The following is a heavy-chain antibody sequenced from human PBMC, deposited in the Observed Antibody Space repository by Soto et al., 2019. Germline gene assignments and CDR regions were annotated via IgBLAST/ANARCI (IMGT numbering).Heavy chain of an antibody. Sequence: EVQLVESGGGVVQPGGSLRLSCAASGFTFSTYWMSWVRHAPRKGPEFVANIKEDGGVKNYVYSVRGRFTISRDNAKNSVYLQMNSLRSVATAVYYCARDPGSNAFDIWGQGAVVNVSS. J-gene: IGHJ3*02. V-gene: IGHV3-7*04. CDR1: GFTFSTYW. CDR2: IKEDGGVK. CDR3: ARDPGSNAFDI.